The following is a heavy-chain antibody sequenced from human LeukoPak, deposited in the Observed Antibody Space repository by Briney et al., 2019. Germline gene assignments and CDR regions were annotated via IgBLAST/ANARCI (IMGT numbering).Heavy chain of an antibody. CDR3: SVMHRYYGGSGYWVQ. CDR1: GFSFSSYA. V-gene: IGHV3-23*01. J-gene: IGHJ4*02. CDR2: ISINGGST. D-gene: IGHD3-22*01. Sequence: PGGSLRLSCADSGFSFSSYAMRWVRQGPGEGLERVSGISINGGSTSYADSVKGRFTISRDNPRNTLYMEMNSLRAEDTAVYYCSVMHRYYGGSGYWVQWGQGTLVTVSS.